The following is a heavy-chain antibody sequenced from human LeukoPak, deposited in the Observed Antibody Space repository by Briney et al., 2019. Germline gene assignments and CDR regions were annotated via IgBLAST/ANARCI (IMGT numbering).Heavy chain of an antibody. J-gene: IGHJ2*01. D-gene: IGHD5-18*01. V-gene: IGHV1-69*13. CDR3: ARGGDTAMVPTHWYFDL. CDR1: GGTFSSYA. CDR2: IIRIFGTA. Sequence: SVKVSCKASGGTFSSYAISWVRQAPGQGLEWMGGIIRIFGTANYAQKFQGRVTITADESTSTAYMELSSLRSEDPAVYYCARGGDTAMVPTHWYFDLWGRGTLVTVSS.